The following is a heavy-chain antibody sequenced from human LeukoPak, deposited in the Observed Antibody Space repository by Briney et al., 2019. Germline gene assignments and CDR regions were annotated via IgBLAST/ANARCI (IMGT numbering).Heavy chain of an antibody. CDR2: IYYSGTT. V-gene: IGHV4-59*01. D-gene: IGHD6-13*01. J-gene: IGHJ4*02. Sequence: YPSETLSLTCTVSGGSISSYYWSWIRQPPGKGLEWIGCIYYSGTTNYNPSLKSRVTISVDTSKNQFSLKLSSVTAADTAVYYCARGVYIAAAQYGYWGQGTLVAVSS. CDR3: ARGVYIAAAQYGY. CDR1: GGSISSYY.